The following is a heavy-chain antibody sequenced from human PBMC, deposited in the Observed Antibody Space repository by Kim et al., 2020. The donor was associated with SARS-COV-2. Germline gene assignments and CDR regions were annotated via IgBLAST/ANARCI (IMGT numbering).Heavy chain of an antibody. V-gene: IGHV5-51*01. CDR2: INPGNSET. CDR1: GYTFTSYW. D-gene: IGHD1-26*01. Sequence: GESLKISCEASGYTFTSYWIGWVRQMPGQGLEWIGIINPGNSETRYSPSFQGQVTFSADKSISTTSLQWSSLKASDTAKYYCARQWEQYYDYWGQGTMVTVSS. CDR3: ARQWEQYYDY. J-gene: IGHJ4*02.